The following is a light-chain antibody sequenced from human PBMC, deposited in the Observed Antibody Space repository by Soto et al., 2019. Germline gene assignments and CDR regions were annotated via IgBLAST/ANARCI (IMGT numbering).Light chain of an antibody. CDR3: GTWDSSLSAHV. CDR1: SSNIGNNY. J-gene: IGLJ1*01. Sequence: QSVIRPPPSVCAAPVQKVTISCSGSSSNIGNNYVSWYQQLPGTAPKLLIYDNNKRPSGIPDRFSGSKSGTSATLGITGLQTGDEADYYCGTWDSSLSAHVFGTGSKV. CDR2: DNN. V-gene: IGLV1-51*01.